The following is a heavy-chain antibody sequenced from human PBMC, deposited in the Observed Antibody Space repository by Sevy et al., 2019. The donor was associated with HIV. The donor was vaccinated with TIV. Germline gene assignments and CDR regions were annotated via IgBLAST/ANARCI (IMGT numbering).Heavy chain of an antibody. D-gene: IGHD6-19*01. CDR3: ARIGIAVAGAHRWLDY. V-gene: IGHV3-21*01. Sequence: GGSLRLSCAASGFTFSSYSMNWVRQAPGKGLEWVSSISSSSSYIYYADSVKGRFTISRDNAKNSLYLQMNSLRAEETAVYYCARIGIAVAGAHRWLDYWGQGTLVTVSS. CDR2: ISSSSSYI. J-gene: IGHJ4*02. CDR1: GFTFSSYS.